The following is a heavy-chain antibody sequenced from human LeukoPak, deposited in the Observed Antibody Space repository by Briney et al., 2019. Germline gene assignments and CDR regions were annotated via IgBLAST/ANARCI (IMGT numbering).Heavy chain of an antibody. CDR1: GFTFSSYW. J-gene: IGHJ4*02. Sequence: GGSLRLSCAASGFTFSSYWMSWVRQAPGKGLEWVANIKQDGSEKYYVDSVKGRFTISRDNAKNSLYLQMNSLRAEDTAVYYCAREIGYSYGYGQIDYWGQGTLVTVSS. V-gene: IGHV3-7*01. CDR3: AREIGYSYGYGQIDY. D-gene: IGHD5-18*01. CDR2: IKQDGSEK.